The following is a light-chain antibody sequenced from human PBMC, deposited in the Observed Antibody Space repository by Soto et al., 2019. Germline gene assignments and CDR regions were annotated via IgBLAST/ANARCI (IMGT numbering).Light chain of an antibody. Sequence: DIQMTQSPSTLSASVGDRGTITCRASQSISSWLAWYQQKPVKAPKLLIYDASSLESGVPSRFRGSGSGTEFTLTIRILQPDDFATYYCQQYNSYWTFGQGTKVEIK. V-gene: IGKV1-5*01. CDR1: QSISSW. J-gene: IGKJ1*01. CDR3: QQYNSYWT. CDR2: DAS.